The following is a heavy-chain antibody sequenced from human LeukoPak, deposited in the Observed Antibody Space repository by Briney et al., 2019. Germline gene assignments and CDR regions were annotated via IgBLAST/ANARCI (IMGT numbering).Heavy chain of an antibody. CDR1: GFTFSSYG. V-gene: IGHV3-30*18. D-gene: IGHD4-17*01. CDR2: ISYDGSNK. CDR3: AKEEDYGDYTDY. J-gene: IGHJ4*02. Sequence: GRSLRLSCAASGFTFSSYGMHWVRQAPGKGPEWVAVISYDGSNKYYADSVKGRFTISRDNSKNTLYLQMNSLRAEDTAVYCCAKEEDYGDYTDYWGQGTLVTVSS.